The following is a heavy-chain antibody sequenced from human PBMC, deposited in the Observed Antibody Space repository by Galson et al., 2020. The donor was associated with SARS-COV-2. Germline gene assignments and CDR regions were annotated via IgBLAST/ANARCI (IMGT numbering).Heavy chain of an antibody. CDR1: GFTFSDYY. D-gene: IGHD3-10*01. Sequence: GESLKISCAASGFTFSDYYMSWIRQAPGKGLEWVSYISSSGSTIYYADSVKGRFTISRDNAKNSLYLQMNSLRAEDTAVYYCARDLYGSGRRDYYYYYGMDVWGQGTTVTVSS. CDR3: ARDLYGSGRRDYYYYYGMDV. V-gene: IGHV3-11*01. J-gene: IGHJ6*02. CDR2: ISSSGSTI.